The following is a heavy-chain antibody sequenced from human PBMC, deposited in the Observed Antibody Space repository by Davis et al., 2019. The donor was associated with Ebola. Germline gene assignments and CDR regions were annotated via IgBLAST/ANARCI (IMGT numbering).Heavy chain of an antibody. D-gene: IGHD4-17*01. J-gene: IGHJ4*02. CDR2: IKSKTDGGTT. CDR1: GFTFSSYW. V-gene: IGHV3-15*01. Sequence: GESLKISCAASGFTFSSYWMSWVRQAPGKGLEWVGRIKSKTDGGTTDYAAPVKGRFTISRDDSKNTAYLQMNSLKTEDTAVYYCTSETTVIDYWGQGTLVTVSS. CDR3: TSETTVIDY.